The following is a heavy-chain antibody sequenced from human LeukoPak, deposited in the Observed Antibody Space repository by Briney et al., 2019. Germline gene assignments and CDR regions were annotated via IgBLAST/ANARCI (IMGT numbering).Heavy chain of an antibody. Sequence: PGGSLRLSCAASGFTVSSNHMSWVRQAPGKGLEWVSVIYSGGSTYYADSVKGRFTISRHNSKNTLYLQMNSLRAEDTAVYYCARALFYYDSSGYYFDYWGQGTLVTVSS. CDR3: ARALFYYDSSGYYFDY. D-gene: IGHD3-22*01. J-gene: IGHJ4*02. CDR1: GFTVSSNH. V-gene: IGHV3-53*04. CDR2: IYSGGST.